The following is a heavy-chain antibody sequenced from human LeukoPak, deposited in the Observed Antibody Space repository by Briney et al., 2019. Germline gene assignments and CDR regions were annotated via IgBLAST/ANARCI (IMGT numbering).Heavy chain of an antibody. CDR3: AKGGTYGGGADY. V-gene: IGHV4-38-2*02. CDR2: IYNGGST. J-gene: IGHJ4*02. D-gene: IGHD1-26*01. CDR1: GYSISSAYY. Sequence: PSETLSLTCSVSGYSISSAYYWGWIGQPPGKGLEWIGYIYNGGSTTYSPSLNSRVTISLDTSNNQVSLRLSSVTAADTAVYYCAKGGTYGGGADYWGQGTLVTVSS.